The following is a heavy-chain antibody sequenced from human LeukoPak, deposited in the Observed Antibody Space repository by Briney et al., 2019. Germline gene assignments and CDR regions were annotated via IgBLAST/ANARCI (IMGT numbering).Heavy chain of an antibody. D-gene: IGHD6-19*01. V-gene: IGHV1-46*01. CDR3: ARESLAVAGTFDY. J-gene: IGHJ4*02. Sequence: GASVKVSCKASGYTFTSYYMHWVRQAPGQGLWWRGIINPSGGSTSSEQKFQGRVTITRDMSTSTVYMDLSSLRSEDAAVYYCARESLAVAGTFDYWGQGTLVTVSS. CDR1: GYTFTSYY. CDR2: INPSGGST.